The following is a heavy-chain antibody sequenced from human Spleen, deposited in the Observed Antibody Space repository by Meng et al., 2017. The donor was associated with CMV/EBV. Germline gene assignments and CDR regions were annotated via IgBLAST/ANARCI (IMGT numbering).Heavy chain of an antibody. Sequence: GGSLRLSCAASGFPFNIYGMHWVRQAPDKGLEWVTFIGYDGSNKYYIDSVKGRFTISRDNAKNSLYLQMNSLRAEDTAVYYCASVKIVVVPAAMGAFDIWGQGTMVTVSS. J-gene: IGHJ3*02. CDR3: ASVKIVVVPAAMGAFDI. CDR2: IGYDGSNK. V-gene: IGHV3-30*02. CDR1: GFPFNIYG. D-gene: IGHD2-2*01.